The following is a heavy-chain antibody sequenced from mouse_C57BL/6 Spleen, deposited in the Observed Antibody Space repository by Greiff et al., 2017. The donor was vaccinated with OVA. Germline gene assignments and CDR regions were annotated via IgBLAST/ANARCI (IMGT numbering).Heavy chain of an antibody. CDR2: ISYDGSN. J-gene: IGHJ4*01. CDR3: ARGGDYYGYYAMDY. CDR1: GYSITSGYY. D-gene: IGHD1-1*01. V-gene: IGHV3-6*01. Sequence: ESGPGLVKPSQSLSLTCSVTGYSITSGYYWNWIRQFPGNNLEWMGYISYDGSNNYNPSLKNRISITRDTSKNQFFLKLNSVTTEDTATYYCARGGDYYGYYAMDYWGQGTSVTVSS.